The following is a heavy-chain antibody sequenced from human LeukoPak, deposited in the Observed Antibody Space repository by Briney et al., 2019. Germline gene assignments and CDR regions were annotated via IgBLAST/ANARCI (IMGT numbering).Heavy chain of an antibody. J-gene: IGHJ5*02. CDR3: ARVTGWFDP. V-gene: IGHV4-31*02. CDR2: IYYSGST. CDR1: GFTVSSNY. D-gene: IGHD2-8*02. Sequence: LGLSCAASGFTVSSNYMSWVRQHPGKGLEWIGYIYYSGSTYYNPSLKSRVIISVDTSKNQFSLKLSSVTAADTAVYYCARVTGWFDPWGQGTLVTVSS.